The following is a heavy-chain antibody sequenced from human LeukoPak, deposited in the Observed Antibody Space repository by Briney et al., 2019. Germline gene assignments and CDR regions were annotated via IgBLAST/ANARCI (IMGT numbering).Heavy chain of an antibody. Sequence: GGSLRLSRAASGFTVSSNYMSWVRQAPGKGLEWVSVIYTGGSTDYADSVKGRFTISRDNSKNTLYLQMNSLRADDTAVYYCATAVKGRAFDIWGQGTMVTVSS. CDR1: GFTVSSNY. J-gene: IGHJ3*02. CDR2: IYTGGST. CDR3: ATAVKGRAFDI. V-gene: IGHV3-53*01. D-gene: IGHD3-22*01.